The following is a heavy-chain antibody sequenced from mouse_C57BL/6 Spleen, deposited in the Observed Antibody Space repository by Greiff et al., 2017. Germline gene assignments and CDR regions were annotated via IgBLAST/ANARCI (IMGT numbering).Heavy chain of an antibody. CDR2: INPSNGGT. D-gene: IGHD1-1*01. Sequence: VQLQQPGTELVKPGASVKLSCKASGYTFTSYWMHWVKQRPGQGLEWIGNINPSNGGTNYNEEFKSKATLTVDKSSSTAYMQLSSLTSEDSAVYYCARSPYYYGSSLYYFDYWGQGTTLTVSS. V-gene: IGHV1-53*01. CDR1: GYTFTSYW. CDR3: ARSPYYYGSSLYYFDY. J-gene: IGHJ2*01.